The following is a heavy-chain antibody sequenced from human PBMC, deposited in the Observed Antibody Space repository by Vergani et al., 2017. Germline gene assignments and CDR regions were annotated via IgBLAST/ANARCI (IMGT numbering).Heavy chain of an antibody. CDR3: ARPPIMVRGGGTSPGGNGMDV. D-gene: IGHD3-10*01. Sequence: EVQLVQSGAEVKKPGESLRISCKGSEYSFTSYWISWVRQMPGQGLEWMGRIDPSDSDTNYSPSFQGHVTISADKSISSAYLQWRSLKASDTAMYYCARPPIMVRGGGTSPGGNGMDVWGQGTTVTVSS. J-gene: IGHJ6*02. CDR2: IDPSDSDT. CDR1: EYSFTSYW. V-gene: IGHV5-10-1*01.